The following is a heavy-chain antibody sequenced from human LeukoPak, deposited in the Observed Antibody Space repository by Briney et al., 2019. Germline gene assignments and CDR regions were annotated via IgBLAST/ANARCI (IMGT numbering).Heavy chain of an antibody. D-gene: IGHD2-21*01. CDR2: ISSSSSYI. Sequence: GGSLRLSCAASGFTFTKAWMNWVRQAPGKGLEWVSSISSSSSYIYYADSVKGRFTISRDNAKNSLYLQMNSLRAEDTAVYYCASGELGCMDVWGQGTTVTVSS. V-gene: IGHV3-21*01. CDR3: ASGELGCMDV. CDR1: GFTFTKAW. J-gene: IGHJ6*02.